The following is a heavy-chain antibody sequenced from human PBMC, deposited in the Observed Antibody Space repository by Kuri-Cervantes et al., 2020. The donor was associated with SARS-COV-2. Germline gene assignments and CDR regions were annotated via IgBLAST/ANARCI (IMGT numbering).Heavy chain of an antibody. V-gene: IGHV1-2*06. CDR3: ARGGDYCSRTSCYKYPIDY. D-gene: IGHD2-2*02. Sequence: ASVKVSCKASGYTFTGYYMHWVRQAPGQGLEWMGRINPNSGGTNYAQNFQGRVTMTRDTSISTAYMELSRLRSDDTAVYYCARGGDYCSRTSCYKYPIDYWGQGSLVTVSS. CDR2: INPNSGGT. CDR1: GYTFTGYY. J-gene: IGHJ4*02.